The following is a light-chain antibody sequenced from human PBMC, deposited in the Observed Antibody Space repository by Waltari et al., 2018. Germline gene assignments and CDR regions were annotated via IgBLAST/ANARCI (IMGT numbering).Light chain of an antibody. Sequence: QSALTHPASVSGSPGQSITISCTGTSSDIGANNYVSWYRQHPGKAPKLILYHVTTRPSGVSNRFSGSKSGNTASLTISGLQAEDEADYFCSSYTITYTRVFGGGTKLTVL. V-gene: IGLV2-14*01. J-gene: IGLJ3*02. CDR2: HVT. CDR3: SSYTITYTRV. CDR1: SSDIGANNY.